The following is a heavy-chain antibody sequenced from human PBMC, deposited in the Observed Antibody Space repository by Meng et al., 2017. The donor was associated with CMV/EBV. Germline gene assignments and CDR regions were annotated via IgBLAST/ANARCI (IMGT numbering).Heavy chain of an antibody. Sequence: DSAPPLVRPTQTLTRPCTVSRCSLSTSGVGVGWIRQPPGNALEWLALIYWYDDKRYSPFLKSRLTITKDTSKNQVFLTMTNMDPVDTATYYCAHRGSYGYHGYWGQGTLVTVSS. D-gene: IGHD5-18*01. CDR3: AHRGSYGYHGY. CDR1: RCSLSTSGVG. CDR2: IYWYDDK. J-gene: IGHJ4*02. V-gene: IGHV2-5*01.